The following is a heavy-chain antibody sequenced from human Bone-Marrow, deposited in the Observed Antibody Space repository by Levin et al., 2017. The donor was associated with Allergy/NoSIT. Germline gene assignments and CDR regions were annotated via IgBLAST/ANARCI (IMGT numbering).Heavy chain of an antibody. D-gene: IGHD3-10*01. CDR3: TRPGYYYDGTDV. CDR2: IYSGGSA. Sequence: GESLKISCAASGLTVSNNYMSWVRQAPGKGLEWVSVIYSGGSAFYADPVKGRFTISRDNSKNTLYLQMNRLRAEDTAVYYCTRPGYYYDGTDVWGQGTTVTVSS. CDR1: GLTVSNNY. J-gene: IGHJ6*02. V-gene: IGHV3-66*04.